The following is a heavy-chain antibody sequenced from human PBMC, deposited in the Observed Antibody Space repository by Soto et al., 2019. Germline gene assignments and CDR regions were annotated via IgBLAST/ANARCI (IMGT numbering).Heavy chain of an antibody. CDR2: ISGSGGST. Sequence: GGSLRLSCAASGFTFISYAMSWVRQAPGKGLEWVSAISGSGGSTYYADSVKGRFTISRDNSKNTLYLQMNSLRAEDTAVYYCAPMEGYDTLDYWGQGTLVTVSS. CDR1: GFTFISYA. V-gene: IGHV3-23*01. J-gene: IGHJ4*02. D-gene: IGHD5-12*01. CDR3: APMEGYDTLDY.